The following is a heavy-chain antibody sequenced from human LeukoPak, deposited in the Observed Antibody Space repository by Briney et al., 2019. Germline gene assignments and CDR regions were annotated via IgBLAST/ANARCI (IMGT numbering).Heavy chain of an antibody. V-gene: IGHV4-59*01. D-gene: IGHD6-13*01. CDR3: ARAQAYSSSWYPPYYMDV. CDR1: GGSISSYY. J-gene: IGHJ6*03. Sequence: PSETLSLTCTVSGGSISSYYWSWIRQPPGKGLEWIGYIYYSGSTNYNPSLKSRVTISVDTSKNQFSLKLSSVTAADTAVYYCARAQAYSSSWYPPYYMDVWGKGTTVTISS. CDR2: IYYSGST.